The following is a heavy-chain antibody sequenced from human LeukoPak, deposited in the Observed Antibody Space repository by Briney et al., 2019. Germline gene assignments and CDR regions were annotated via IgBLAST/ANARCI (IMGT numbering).Heavy chain of an antibody. J-gene: IGHJ5*02. CDR3: ARCGIAAAGRFDP. CDR2: INHSGST. D-gene: IGHD6-13*01. Sequence: SETLSLTCAVYGGSFSDYYWSWIRQPPGKGLEWIGEINHSGSTNYNPSLKSRVTISVDTSKNQFSLKLSSVTAADTAVYYCARCGIAAAGRFDPWGQGTLVTVSS. CDR1: GGSFSDYY. V-gene: IGHV4-34*01.